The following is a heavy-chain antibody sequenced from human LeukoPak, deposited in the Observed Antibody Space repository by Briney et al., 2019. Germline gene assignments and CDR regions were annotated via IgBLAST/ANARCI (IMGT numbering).Heavy chain of an antibody. V-gene: IGHV1-2*02. CDR1: GYTFTGYY. J-gene: IGHJ4*02. Sequence: GASVKVSCKASGYTFTGYYMYWVRQAPGQGLEWMGWINPNSGGTNYAQKFQGRVTMTRDTSISTAYMELSRLRSDDTAVYYCARDAPFFETGEADYWGQGTLVTVSS. CDR2: INPNSGGT. D-gene: IGHD1-1*01. CDR3: ARDAPFFETGEADY.